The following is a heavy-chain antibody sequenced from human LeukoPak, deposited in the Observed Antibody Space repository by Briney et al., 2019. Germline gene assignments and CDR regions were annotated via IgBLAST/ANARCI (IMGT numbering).Heavy chain of an antibody. CDR1: GGSISSYY. V-gene: IGHV4-59*08. Sequence: PSETLSLTCTVSGGSISSYYWSWIRQPPGKGLEWIGYIYYSGYTNYNPSLKSRVTISVDTSKNQFSLKLSSVTAADTAVYYCARHGPITMVRGVIITGKYNWFDPWGQGTLVTVSS. J-gene: IGHJ5*02. D-gene: IGHD3-10*01. CDR2: IYYSGYT. CDR3: ARHGPITMVRGVIITGKYNWFDP.